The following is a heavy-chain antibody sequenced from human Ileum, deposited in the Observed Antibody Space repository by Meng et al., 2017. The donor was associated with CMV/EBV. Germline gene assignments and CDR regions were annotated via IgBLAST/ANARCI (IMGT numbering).Heavy chain of an antibody. J-gene: IGHJ4*02. Sequence: LSCAASGFTFSPYLMTWVRQAPGKGLEWVANIKQDGSEKYYVDSVKGRFTISRDNAKNSLFLQMNSLRAEDTAMYYCARNARGSGYWGQGTLVTVSS. V-gene: IGHV3-7*01. CDR2: IKQDGSEK. CDR3: ARNARGSGY. CDR1: GFTFSPYL. D-gene: IGHD3-10*01.